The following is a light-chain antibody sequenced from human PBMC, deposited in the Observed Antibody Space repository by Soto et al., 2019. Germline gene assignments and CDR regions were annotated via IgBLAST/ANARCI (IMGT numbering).Light chain of an antibody. CDR2: DSS. J-gene: IGKJ4*01. Sequence: EIVLTQSPATLSLSPGERATPSCRASQSVGTYFAWYQQKPGQAPRLLIYDSSNRATGIPARFSGSGSGTDFTLTISSLEPEDFAVYYCQQRSDWPSTFGGGTKVEIK. CDR3: QQRSDWPST. V-gene: IGKV3-11*01. CDR1: QSVGTY.